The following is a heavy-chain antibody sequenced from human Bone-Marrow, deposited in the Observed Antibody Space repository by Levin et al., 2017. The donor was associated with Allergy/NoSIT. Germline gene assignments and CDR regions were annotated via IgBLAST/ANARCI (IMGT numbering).Heavy chain of an antibody. CDR1: GGSISTYH. CDR2: IYYIGST. Sequence: SETLSLTCTVSGGSISTYHWNWIRQPPGRGLEWIGYIYYIGSTNYNPSLKSRVTISLDRSNNQFSLKLSSVTAADTAVYYCARGPSYGSSWAYYFDYRGQGVLVSVSS. V-gene: IGHV4-59*01. D-gene: IGHD6-13*01. J-gene: IGHJ4*02. CDR3: ARGPSYGSSWAYYFDY.